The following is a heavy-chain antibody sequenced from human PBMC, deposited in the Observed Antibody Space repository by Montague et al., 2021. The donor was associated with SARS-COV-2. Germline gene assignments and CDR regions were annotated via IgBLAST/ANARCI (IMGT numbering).Heavy chain of an antibody. CDR1: EFIVSANY. Sequence: SLRLSCAASEFIVSANYMSWVRQTPRKGLEWVAVIYRGGNTHYSDSVKGRFTISRDNSKNNLYLQMNRLRAEDAGLYYCASTAGGVVHMRTPKYSDYWGQGTLVTVSS. CDR2: IYRGGNT. V-gene: IGHV3-66*01. J-gene: IGHJ4*02. D-gene: IGHD3-10*01. CDR3: ASTAGGVVHMRTPKYSDY.